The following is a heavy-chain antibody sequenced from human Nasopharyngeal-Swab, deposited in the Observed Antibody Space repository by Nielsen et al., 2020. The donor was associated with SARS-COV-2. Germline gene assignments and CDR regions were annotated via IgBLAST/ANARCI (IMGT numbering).Heavy chain of an antibody. CDR1: GFTFSSYA. CDR2: ISGSGGST. D-gene: IGHD6-19*01. V-gene: IGHV3-23*01. Sequence: GGSLRLSCAASGFTFSSYAMSWVRQAPGRGLEWVSAISGSGGSTYYADSVKGQFTISRDNSKNTLDLQMNSLRAEDTAVYYCAKDGGIAVAGWFDPWGQGTLVTVSS. J-gene: IGHJ5*02. CDR3: AKDGGIAVAGWFDP.